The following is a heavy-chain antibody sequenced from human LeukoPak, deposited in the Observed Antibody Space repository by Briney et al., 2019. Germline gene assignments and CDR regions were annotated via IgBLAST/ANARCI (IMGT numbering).Heavy chain of an antibody. CDR1: GFTFSSYA. J-gene: IGHJ4*02. D-gene: IGHD3-10*01. CDR2: ISGSGGST. CDR3: AKDRWGFGELLFDH. Sequence: GGSLRLSCAASGFTFSSYAMSWVRQAPGKGLEWVSGISGSGGSTNYADPVKGRFTISRDNSKNTLYLQMNSLRAEDTAVYYCAKDRWGFGELLFDHWGQGTLVTVSS. V-gene: IGHV3-23*01.